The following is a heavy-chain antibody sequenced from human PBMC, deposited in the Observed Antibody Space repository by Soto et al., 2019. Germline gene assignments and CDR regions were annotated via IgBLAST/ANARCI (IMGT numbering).Heavy chain of an antibody. Sequence: QVQLVESGGGVVQPGRSLRLSCAASGFSFSGYDIHWVRQAPGKGLEWVAVISRDGSDTYYADSVKGRFTISRDNSKSTLYLQMNSLRVEDTAIYYCARSLGRHPSETPRGHSFGAGSLFPFDHWGQGTLVTVSS. CDR2: ISRDGSDT. CDR1: GFSFSGYD. D-gene: IGHD2-15*01. CDR3: ARSLGRHPSETPRGHSFGAGSLFPFDH. V-gene: IGHV3-33*08. J-gene: IGHJ4*02.